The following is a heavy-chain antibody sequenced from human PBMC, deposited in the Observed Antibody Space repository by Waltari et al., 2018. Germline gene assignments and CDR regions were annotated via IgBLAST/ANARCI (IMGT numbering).Heavy chain of an antibody. CDR2: IIPSFGTA. Sequence: QVQLVQSGAEVKKPGSPVKVCCKASGGTFSSYAISWVRQAPGQGLEWMGRIIPSFGTANCAQKFQGRVTITADESTSTAYMELSSLRSEDTAVYYCARDDNYDSSGYYFTPDYWGQGTLVTVSS. J-gene: IGHJ4*02. D-gene: IGHD3-22*01. V-gene: IGHV1-69*15. CDR1: GGTFSSYA. CDR3: ARDDNYDSSGYYFTPDY.